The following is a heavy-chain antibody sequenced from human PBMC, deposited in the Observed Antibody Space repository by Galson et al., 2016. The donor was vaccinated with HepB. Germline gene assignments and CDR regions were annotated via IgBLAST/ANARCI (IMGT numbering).Heavy chain of an antibody. CDR1: GFTFSSYD. J-gene: IGHJ4*02. CDR3: ATFSHYGSGLDK. D-gene: IGHD3-10*01. V-gene: IGHV3-13*01. Sequence: SLRLSCAVSGFTFSSYDMLWVRQAAGRGLEWVSLIGIAGDTYYPGSVKGRFTISRENAKNSLYLQMDSLRAGDTAIYYCATFSHYGSGLDKWGQGTLVTVSS. CDR2: IGIAGDT.